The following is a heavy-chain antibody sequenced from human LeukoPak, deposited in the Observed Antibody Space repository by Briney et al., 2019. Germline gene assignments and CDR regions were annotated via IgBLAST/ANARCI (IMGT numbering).Heavy chain of an antibody. Sequence: GGSLRLSCAASGFNFNTYGMYWVRQAPGKGLEWVAFIRYDETNEYYADSVKGRFTISRDNSKNTLYLQMNSLRVEDTAVYYCARDSSMLRGPLVIYYFDFWGQGTLVTVSS. J-gene: IGHJ4*02. CDR1: GFNFNTYG. V-gene: IGHV3-30*02. CDR2: IRYDETNE. D-gene: IGHD3-10*01. CDR3: ARDSSMLRGPLVIYYFDF.